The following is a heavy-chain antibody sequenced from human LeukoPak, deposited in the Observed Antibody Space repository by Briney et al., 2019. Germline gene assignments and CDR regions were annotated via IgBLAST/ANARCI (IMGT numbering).Heavy chain of an antibody. V-gene: IGHV4-34*01. CDR2: TNHSGST. CDR3: ARCLNWFDP. CDR1: GGSFSGYY. Sequence: PSETLSLTCAVYGGSFSGYYWSWIRQPPGKGLEWIGETNHSGSTNYNPSLKSRVTISVDTSKNQFSLKLSSVTAADTAVYYCARCLNWFDPWGQGTLVTVSS. J-gene: IGHJ5*02.